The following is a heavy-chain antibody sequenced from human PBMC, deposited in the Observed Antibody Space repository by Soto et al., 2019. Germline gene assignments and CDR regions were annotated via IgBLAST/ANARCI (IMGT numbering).Heavy chain of an antibody. CDR2: ISGSGGST. CDR1: GFTFSSYA. J-gene: IGHJ4*02. V-gene: IGHV3-23*01. D-gene: IGHD3-10*02. CDR3: AKMMFYLEPGLDY. Sequence: GRSLRLSCAASGFTFSSYAMSWVRQAPGKGLEWVSAISGSGGSTYYADSVKGRFTISRDNPKNTLYLQMNSLRAEDTAVYYCAKMMFYLEPGLDYWGQGTLVTVSS.